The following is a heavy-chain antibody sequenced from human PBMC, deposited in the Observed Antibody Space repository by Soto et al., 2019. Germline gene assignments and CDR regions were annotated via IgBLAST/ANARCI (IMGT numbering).Heavy chain of an antibody. V-gene: IGHV4-59*01. CDR1: GGSISSYY. J-gene: IGHJ4*02. D-gene: IGHD3-22*01. Sequence: SETLSLTCTVSGGSISSYYWSWIRQPPGKGLEWIGYIYYSGSTNYNPSLKSRVTISVDTSKNQFSLKLSSVTAADTAVYYCARAPGTYYDSSGYYYDYWGQGTLVTVSS. CDR3: ARAPGTYYDSSGYYYDY. CDR2: IYYSGST.